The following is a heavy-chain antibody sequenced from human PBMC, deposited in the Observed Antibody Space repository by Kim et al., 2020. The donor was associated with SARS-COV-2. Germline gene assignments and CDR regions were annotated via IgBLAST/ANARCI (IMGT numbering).Heavy chain of an antibody. CDR3: ARSGMDV. Sequence: PSCSSTSDAQKFQGRVHMTRDTSTSTVYLERSSVRSEDTAVYYCARSGMDVWGQGTTVTVSS. CDR2: PSCSST. J-gene: IGHJ6*02. V-gene: IGHV1-46*01.